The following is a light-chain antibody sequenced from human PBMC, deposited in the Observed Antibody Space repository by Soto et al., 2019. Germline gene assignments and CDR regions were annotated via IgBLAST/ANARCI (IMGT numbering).Light chain of an antibody. Sequence: DIQMTQSPSTLSASIGDRVTITCRASQSVNTWLAWYQQKRGKAPKLLIYEASSLESGVPSRFSGSGYGTEFYLTIRCLQPDDFAPYYCQQYNNYEPPFGHWNNVAMK. V-gene: IGKV1-5*03. CDR3: QQYNNYEPP. CDR2: EAS. J-gene: IGKJ1*01. CDR1: QSVNTW.